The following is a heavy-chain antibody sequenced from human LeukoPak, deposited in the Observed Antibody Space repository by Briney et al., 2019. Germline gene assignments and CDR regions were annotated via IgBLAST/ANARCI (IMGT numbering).Heavy chain of an antibody. V-gene: IGHV3-66*01. CDR3: ARKSSGYYAVFDY. CDR2: IYSGGST. Sequence: GGSLRLSCAASGFTVSSNYMSWVRQAPGKGPEWVSVIYSGGSTYYADSVKGRFTISRDNSKNTLYLQMNSLRAEDTAVYYCARKSSGYYAVFDYWGQGTLVTVSS. CDR1: GFTVSSNY. D-gene: IGHD3-22*01. J-gene: IGHJ4*02.